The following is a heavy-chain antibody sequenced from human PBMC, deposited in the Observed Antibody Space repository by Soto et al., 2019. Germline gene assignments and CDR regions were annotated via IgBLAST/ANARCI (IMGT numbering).Heavy chain of an antibody. D-gene: IGHD3-3*01. V-gene: IGHV5-51*01. CDR2: IYPSDSNT. Sequence: PGESLKISCKGSGYRFTNYWIGWVRQMPGKGLEWMGIIYPSDSNTRYSPSLQGQVTISVDKSISTAYLQLSSLKATDTAMYYCARHAYDFWSGHPNPRYYYGMDVWGQGTTVTVSS. CDR3: ARHAYDFWSGHPNPRYYYGMDV. J-gene: IGHJ6*02. CDR1: GYRFTNYW.